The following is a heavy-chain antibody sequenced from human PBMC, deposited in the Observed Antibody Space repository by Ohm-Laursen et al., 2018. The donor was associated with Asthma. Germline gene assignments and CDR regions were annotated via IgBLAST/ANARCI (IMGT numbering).Heavy chain of an antibody. CDR2: IFQTGSS. J-gene: IGHJ4*02. CDR3: AREATVITRYFDS. V-gene: IGHV4-31*03. D-gene: IGHD4-23*01. Sequence: TLSLTCSVSGGSITSGPFYWGWIRQHPGKGLEWIGYIFQTGSSYYNPSLKSRVSISVDTSKNRFSLRVSSVTAADTAVYYCAREATVITRYFDSWGQGILVTVSS. CDR1: GGSITSGPFY.